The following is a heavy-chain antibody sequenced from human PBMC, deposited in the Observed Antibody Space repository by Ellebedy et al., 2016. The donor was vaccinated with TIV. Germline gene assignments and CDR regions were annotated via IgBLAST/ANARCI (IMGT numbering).Heavy chain of an antibody. Sequence: MPGGSLRLSCAVPGGSISSTHWWNWLRQPPGKGLEWIGEIYHSGSTNYNASLKSRVTISVDKSENRFSLKLSSVTAADTAIYYCARNGGSSGYYFDSWGQGILVPVSS. D-gene: IGHD3-22*01. CDR2: IYHSGST. CDR1: GGSISSTHW. V-gene: IGHV4-4*02. J-gene: IGHJ4*02. CDR3: ARNGGSSGYYFDS.